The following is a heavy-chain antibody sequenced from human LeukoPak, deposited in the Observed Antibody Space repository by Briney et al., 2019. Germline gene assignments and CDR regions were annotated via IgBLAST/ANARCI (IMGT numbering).Heavy chain of an antibody. D-gene: IGHD6-19*01. CDR2: ISSSSSYI. CDR1: GFTFSSYS. J-gene: IGHJ6*04. CDR3: ARGESGWYTAYYYHGMDV. V-gene: IGHV3-21*01. Sequence: PGGSLRLSCAASGFTFSSYSMNWVRQAPGKGLEWVSSISSSSSYIYYADSVKGRFTISRDNAKNSLYLQMNSLRAEDTAVYYCARGESGWYTAYYYHGMDVWGKGTTDPVSS.